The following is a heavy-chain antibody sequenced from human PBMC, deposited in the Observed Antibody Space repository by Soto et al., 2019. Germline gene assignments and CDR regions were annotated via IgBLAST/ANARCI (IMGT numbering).Heavy chain of an antibody. V-gene: IGHV3-74*01. J-gene: IGHJ4*02. D-gene: IGHD2-8*01. CDR2: ISPDGSRI. Sequence: EVQLVESGGGLVQPGGTLRLSCAGPGFTFSSYWMHWVRQTPGEGLVWVSRISPDGSRISYADSVKGRFTISRDNAENTQYLQMNSLRAEDTAVYYCARVGQGQWYSDNWGQGTLVTVSS. CDR1: GFTFSSYW. CDR3: ARVGQGQWYSDN.